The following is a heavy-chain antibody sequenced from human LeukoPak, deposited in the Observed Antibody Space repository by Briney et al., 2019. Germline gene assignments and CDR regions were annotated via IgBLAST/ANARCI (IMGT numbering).Heavy chain of an antibody. Sequence: SQTLSLTCTVSGGSISSGSYYWSWIRQPAGKGLEWIGRIYTSGSTNYNPSLKSRVTISVDTSKNQFSLQLSSVTAADTAVYYCARDRITIFGVVIIDHYGMDVWGQGTTVTVSS. J-gene: IGHJ6*02. CDR1: GGSISSGSYY. D-gene: IGHD3-3*01. V-gene: IGHV4-61*02. CDR2: IYTSGST. CDR3: ARDRITIFGVVIIDHYGMDV.